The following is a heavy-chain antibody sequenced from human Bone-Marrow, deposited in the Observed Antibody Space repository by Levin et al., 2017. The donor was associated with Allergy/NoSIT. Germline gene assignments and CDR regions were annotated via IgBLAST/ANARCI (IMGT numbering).Heavy chain of an antibody. CDR2: INPNSGDT. CDR1: GYTFTGYY. CDR3: ARDSISISPRHYYYYYMDG. Sequence: ASVKVSCKASGYTFTGYYMHWLRQAPGQGLEWMGRINPNSGDTNYAQKFQGRVTMTRDTSISTAYMELSRLRSDDTAVYYCARDSISISPRHYYYYYMDGWGKGTTVTVSS. J-gene: IGHJ6*03. V-gene: IGHV1-2*06. D-gene: IGHD3-3*01.